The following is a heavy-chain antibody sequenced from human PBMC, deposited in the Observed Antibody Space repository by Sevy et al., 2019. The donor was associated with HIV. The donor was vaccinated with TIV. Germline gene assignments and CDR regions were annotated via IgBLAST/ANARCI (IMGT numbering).Heavy chain of an antibody. V-gene: IGHV1-46*01. CDR2: VDPSAGNT. Sequence: ASVKVSCKASGDTFTNNYIHWVRQAPGQGLEWMGMVDPSAGNTTYAQKFQGRVTMTRDTSTSILYMDLSSLRSEDTAVYYCVRADPDQHVDSWGQGTLVTVS. CDR3: VRADPDQHVDS. CDR1: GDTFTNNY. J-gene: IGHJ4*02.